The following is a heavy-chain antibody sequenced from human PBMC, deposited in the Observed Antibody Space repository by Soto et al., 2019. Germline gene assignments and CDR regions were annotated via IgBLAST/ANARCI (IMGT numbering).Heavy chain of an antibody. CDR1: GFTFSSYA. J-gene: IGHJ4*02. D-gene: IGHD3-22*01. Sequence: PGGSLRLSCAASGFTFSSYAMHWVRQAPGKGLEWVAVISYDGSNKYYADSVKGRFTISRDNSKNTLYLQMNSLRAEDTAVYYCARASGSLYDSSGYFLWGYFDYWGQGTLVTVSS. CDR3: ARASGSLYDSSGYFLWGYFDY. CDR2: ISYDGSNK. V-gene: IGHV3-30-3*01.